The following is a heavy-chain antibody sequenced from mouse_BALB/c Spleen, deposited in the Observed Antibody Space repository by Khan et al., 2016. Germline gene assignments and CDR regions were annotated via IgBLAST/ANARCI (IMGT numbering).Heavy chain of an antibody. CDR3: TRPFAY. Sequence: QLEESGGGLVQPGGSMKLSCVASGFTFSNYWMNWVRQFPEKGLEWIAEIRLQSNNYATHYAESVKGRFTISRDDSKSSVNLQMNNLRPEDTGIYYCTRPFAYWGQGTLVTVSA. CDR1: GFTFSNYW. CDR2: IRLQSNNYAT. J-gene: IGHJ3*01. V-gene: IGHV6-6*02.